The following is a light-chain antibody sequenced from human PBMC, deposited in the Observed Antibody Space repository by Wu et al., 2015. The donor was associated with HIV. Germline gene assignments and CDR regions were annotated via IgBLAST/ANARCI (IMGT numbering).Light chain of an antibody. CDR2: GAS. V-gene: IGKV3-20*01. Sequence: EIVLTQSPGTLSLSPGDRATLSCRASQSIGNNYLAWYLQKPGQAPRLLIYGASSRATGIPDRFSGSGSGTDFTLTISRLEPEDFAVYYCHHYYSPWTFGQGTKVELK. J-gene: IGKJ1*01. CDR1: QSIGNNY. CDR3: HHYYSPWT.